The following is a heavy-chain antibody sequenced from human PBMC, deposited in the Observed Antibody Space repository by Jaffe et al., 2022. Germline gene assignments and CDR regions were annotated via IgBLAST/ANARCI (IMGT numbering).Heavy chain of an antibody. Sequence: EVQLVESGGGLVQPGGSLRLSCAASGFTFSSYEMNWVRQAPGKGLEWVSYISSSGSTIYYADSVKGRFTISRDNAKNSLYLQMNSLRAEDTAVYYCARLRGNSYFDYWGQGTLVTVSS. V-gene: IGHV3-48*03. CDR1: GFTFSSYE. J-gene: IGHJ4*02. CDR3: ARLRGNSYFDY. CDR2: ISSSGSTI. D-gene: IGHD4-4*01.